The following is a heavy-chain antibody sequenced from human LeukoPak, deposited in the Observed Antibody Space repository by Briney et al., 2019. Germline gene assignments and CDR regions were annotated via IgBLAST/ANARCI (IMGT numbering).Heavy chain of an antibody. CDR3: AREKSFLEWLSTGRRDGYYMDV. V-gene: IGHV3-21*01. J-gene: IGHJ6*03. CDR2: ISSSISSYK. D-gene: IGHD3-3*02. CDR1: VFTFISYN. Sequence: GGSLRLSCAASVFTFISYNMNWGRQAPGKGLEWGSSISSSISSYKYYADSVKGRFTVSRDNAKNSLYMQMNSLRAEDTAVYYCAREKSFLEWLSTGRRDGYYMDVWGKGTTVTVSS.